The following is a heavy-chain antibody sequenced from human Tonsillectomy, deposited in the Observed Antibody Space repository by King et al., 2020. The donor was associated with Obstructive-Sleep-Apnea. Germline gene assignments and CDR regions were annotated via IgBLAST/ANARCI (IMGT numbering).Heavy chain of an antibody. CDR1: GFTFDDYA. CDR3: AKHLALGPHAYYYDSSGFDY. Sequence: VQLVESGGGLVQPGRSLRLSCAASGFTFDDYAMHWVRQAPGKGLEWVSGISWNSGSIGYADSVKGRFTISRDNAKNSLYRQMNSLRAEDTALYYCAKHLALGPHAYYYDSSGFDYSGQGTLVTVSS. CDR2: ISWNSGSI. D-gene: IGHD3-22*01. J-gene: IGHJ4*02. V-gene: IGHV3-9*01.